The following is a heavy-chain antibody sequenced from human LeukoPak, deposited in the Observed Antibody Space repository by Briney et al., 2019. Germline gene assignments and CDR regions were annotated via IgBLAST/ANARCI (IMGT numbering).Heavy chain of an antibody. CDR2: IYHSGST. J-gene: IGHJ4*02. D-gene: IGHD6-19*01. CDR1: GGSISSSNW. V-gene: IGHV4-4*02. CDR3: ARSGRRDSGWYEY. Sequence: SETLSLTCAVSGGSISSSNWWSWVRQPPGKGLEWIGEIYHSGSTNYNPSLKSRVTISVDKSKNQFSLKLSSVTAADTAVYYCARSGRRDSGWYEYWGQGTLVTVSS.